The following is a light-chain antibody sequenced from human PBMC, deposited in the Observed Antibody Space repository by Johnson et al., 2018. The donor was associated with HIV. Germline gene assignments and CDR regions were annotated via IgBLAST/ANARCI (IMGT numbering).Light chain of an antibody. CDR2: RSD. V-gene: IGLV1-44*01. CDR1: SSNIGSHT. J-gene: IGLJ1*01. Sequence: QSVLTQPPSASGTPGQRVTISCSGSSSNIGSHTVNWYQQLPGTTPKLLIYRSDQRPSGVPDRFSGSKSGTSASLAISGLQAEDEADYYCAAFDDSLNGYVFGTGTKVTVL. CDR3: AAFDDSLNGYV.